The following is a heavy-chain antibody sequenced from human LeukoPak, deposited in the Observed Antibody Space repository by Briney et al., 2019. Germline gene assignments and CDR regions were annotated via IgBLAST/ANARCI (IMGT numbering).Heavy chain of an antibody. J-gene: IGHJ4*02. D-gene: IGHD1-14*01. CDR1: GYTLTDYY. CDR3: AREAGETHNTGIDS. CDR2: INPNSGGR. Sequence: GASVKVSCKASGYTLTDYYIHWVRQAPGQGLEWMGWINPNSGGRNYAQKFQGRVTMTRDTSISSAYMELSGLTSDDTAVYYCAREAGETHNTGIDSWGQGTLVTVSS. V-gene: IGHV1-2*02.